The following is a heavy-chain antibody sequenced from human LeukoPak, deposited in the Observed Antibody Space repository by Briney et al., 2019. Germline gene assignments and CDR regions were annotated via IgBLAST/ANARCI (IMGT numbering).Heavy chain of an antibody. V-gene: IGHV4-38-2*02. D-gene: IGHD4-17*01. Sequence: SETLSLTCTVSGYSISSGFYWGWIRRPPGKGLEWIGSIYHRGSTYYNPSLKSRVTISLDTSKNQFSLKLSSVTAADTAVYYCAREYGDYFSFDYWGQGTLVTVSS. J-gene: IGHJ4*02. CDR1: GYSISSGFY. CDR2: IYHRGST. CDR3: AREYGDYFSFDY.